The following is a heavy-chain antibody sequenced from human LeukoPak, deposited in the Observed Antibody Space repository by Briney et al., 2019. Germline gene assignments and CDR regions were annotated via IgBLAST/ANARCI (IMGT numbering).Heavy chain of an antibody. D-gene: IGHD3-3*01. Sequence: GSLRLSCAASGFTFSSYGMHWVRQAPGKGLEWVAVISYDGSNKYYADSVKGRFTISRDNSKNTLYLQMNSLRAEGTAVYYCAKDRRTYYDFWSGPFDYWGQGTLVTVSS. CDR3: AKDRRTYYDFWSGPFDY. CDR1: GFTFSSYG. CDR2: ISYDGSNK. V-gene: IGHV3-30*18. J-gene: IGHJ4*02.